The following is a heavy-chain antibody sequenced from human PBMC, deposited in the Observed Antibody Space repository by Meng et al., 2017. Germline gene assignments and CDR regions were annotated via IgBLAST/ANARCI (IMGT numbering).Heavy chain of an antibody. D-gene: IGHD7-27*01. V-gene: IGHV1-69*06. CDR3: ASGPPGWFDP. CDR2: IIPIFGTA. CDR1: GGTFSSYA. J-gene: IGHJ5*02. Sequence: QVQRVELGGEGKKPGSPVKVSCKASGGTFSSYAISWVRQAPGQGLEWMGGIIPIFGTANYAQKFQGRVTITADKSTSTAYMELSSLRSEDTAVYYCASGPPGWFDPWGQGTLVTVSS.